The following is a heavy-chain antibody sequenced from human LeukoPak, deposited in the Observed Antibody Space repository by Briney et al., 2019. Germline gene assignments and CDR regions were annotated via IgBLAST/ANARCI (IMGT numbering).Heavy chain of an antibody. CDR3: ARSPTTVTRSLDY. CDR2: INHSGTT. V-gene: IGHV4-34*01. CDR1: GESFSGYY. D-gene: IGHD4-17*01. J-gene: IGHJ4*02. Sequence: SETLSLTCAVYGESFSGYYWSWIRQPPGKGLERIGEINHSGTTTYNPSLKSRVTISVDTSKNQFSLKLNSVTAADTAVYYCARSPTTVTRSLDYWGQGTLVTVSS.